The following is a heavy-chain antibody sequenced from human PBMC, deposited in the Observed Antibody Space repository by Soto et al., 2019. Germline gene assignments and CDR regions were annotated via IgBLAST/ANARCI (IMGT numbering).Heavy chain of an antibody. CDR1: GGTFSSYA. CDR3: ARSDELAYCGGDCYYYFDY. V-gene: IGHV1-69*12. J-gene: IGHJ4*02. Sequence: QVQLVQSGAEVKKPGSSVKVSCKASGGTFSSYAISWVRQAPGQGLEWMGGIIPIFGTANYAQKLQGRVTITADESTSTAYMELSSLRSEDTAVYYCARSDELAYCGGDCYYYFDYWGQGTLVTVSS. D-gene: IGHD2-21*02. CDR2: IIPIFGTA.